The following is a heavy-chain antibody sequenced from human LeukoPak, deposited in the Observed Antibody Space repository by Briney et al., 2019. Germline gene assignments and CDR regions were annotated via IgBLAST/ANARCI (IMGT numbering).Heavy chain of an antibody. CDR2: IKEDGSET. J-gene: IGHJ4*02. V-gene: IGHV3-7*01. CDR1: GFIFKKYW. Sequence: GGSLRLSCAASGFIFKKYWMNWVRQVPGKGLECLANIKEDGSETYYADSVKGRFTISRDNPKNLLFLQINNLRVEDTAVYYCARETPRRGETRDGYRWGQGTVVTVSS. D-gene: IGHD5-24*01. CDR3: ARETPRRGETRDGYR.